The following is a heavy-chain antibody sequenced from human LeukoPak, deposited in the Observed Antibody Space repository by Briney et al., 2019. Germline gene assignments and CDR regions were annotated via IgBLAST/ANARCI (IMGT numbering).Heavy chain of an antibody. J-gene: IGHJ4*02. CDR1: GGSISSSSYY. CDR3: ARLPTVTFFDY. CDR2: IYYSGIT. Sequence: PSETLSLTCTVSGGSISSSSYYWGWIRQPPGKGLEWIGSIYYSGITYYNPSLKSRVTISVDTSKNQFSLKLSSVTAADTAVYYCARLPTVTFFDYWGQGTLVTVSS. D-gene: IGHD4-17*01. V-gene: IGHV4-39*01.